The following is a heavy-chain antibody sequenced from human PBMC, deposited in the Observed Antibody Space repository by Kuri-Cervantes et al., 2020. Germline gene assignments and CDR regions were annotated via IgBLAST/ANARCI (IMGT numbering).Heavy chain of an antibody. Sequence: ASVKVSCKASGYTFTSYDINWVRQATGQGLEWMGWVNPNSGNTGYAQKFQGRVTMTTDASTSTAYMELRSLKADDTAVYFCARDGDYYDSSGYFSIWGQGTLVTVSS. D-gene: IGHD3-22*01. CDR2: VNPNSGNT. CDR3: ARDGDYYDSSGYFSI. J-gene: IGHJ4*02. CDR1: GYTFTSYD. V-gene: IGHV1-8*02.